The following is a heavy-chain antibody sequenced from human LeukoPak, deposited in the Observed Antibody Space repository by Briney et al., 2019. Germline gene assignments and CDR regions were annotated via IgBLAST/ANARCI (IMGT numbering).Heavy chain of an antibody. D-gene: IGHD3-22*01. Sequence: GGSLRLSCAASGFTFSSYWMSWVRQAPGKGLEWVANIKQDGSEKYYVDSVKGRFTISRDNAKNSLYLQMNSLRAEDTAVYYCARLLTRDLVDHYDSSGYYAFDIWGQGTMVTVSS. CDR3: ARLLTRDLVDHYDSSGYYAFDI. CDR2: IKQDGSEK. CDR1: GFTFSSYW. V-gene: IGHV3-7*01. J-gene: IGHJ3*02.